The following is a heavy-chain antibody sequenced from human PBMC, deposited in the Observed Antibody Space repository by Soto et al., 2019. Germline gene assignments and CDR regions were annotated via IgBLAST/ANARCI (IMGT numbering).Heavy chain of an antibody. V-gene: IGHV4-59*02. Sequence: QTQLQESGPGLVKPSETLSLTCTVSGASVSSGYWSWIRQPPGKGLEWIGFMYLGGSFNYNPSLTTRATISVDTSKNQFSLKLTSVTAADTAMYYCARSYYDSTGFAVDPWGQGTLVTVSS. D-gene: IGHD1-26*01. CDR3: ARSYYDSTGFAVDP. CDR1: GASVSSGY. CDR2: MYLGGSF. J-gene: IGHJ5*02.